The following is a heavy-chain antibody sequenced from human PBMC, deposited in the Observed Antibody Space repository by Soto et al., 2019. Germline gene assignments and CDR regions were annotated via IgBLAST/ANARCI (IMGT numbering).Heavy chain of an antibody. Sequence: GGSLRLSCAASGVTFSSYAMSWVRQAPGKGLEWVSAISGSGGSTYYADSVKGRFTISRDNSKNTLYLQMNSLRAEDTAVYYCAKFAYGQYYYYMDVWGKGTTVTVSS. CDR3: AKFAYGQYYYYMDV. CDR2: ISGSGGST. J-gene: IGHJ6*03. V-gene: IGHV3-23*01. CDR1: GVTFSSYA. D-gene: IGHD4-17*01.